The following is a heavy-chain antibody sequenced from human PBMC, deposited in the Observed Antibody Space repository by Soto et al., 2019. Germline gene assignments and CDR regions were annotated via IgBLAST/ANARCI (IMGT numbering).Heavy chain of an antibody. Sequence: ELQLVESGGDLVQPGGSLRLSCAGAGFTCSTCWMGWVRQSPGKGPEWVANIKQDGSEKFYLDSVKGRFTISRDNAKKSLYLQMNRLRAEDTAVYYCTREKNWGQGTLVTVSS. CDR3: TREKN. CDR1: GFTCSTCW. V-gene: IGHV3-7*05. CDR2: IKQDGSEK. J-gene: IGHJ4*02.